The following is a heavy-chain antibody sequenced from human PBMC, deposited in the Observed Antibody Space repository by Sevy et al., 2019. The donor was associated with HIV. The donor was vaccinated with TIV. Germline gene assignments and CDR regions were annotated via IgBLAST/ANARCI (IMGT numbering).Heavy chain of an antibody. J-gene: IGHJ6*02. V-gene: IGHV7-4-1*02. Sequence: RASVKVSCKASGYTFTSYGMNWVRQAPGQGLEWMGWINTNTGNPTYAQGFTGRFVFSLDTSVSTAYLQISSLKAEDTAVYYCARTSRGIVVIPAAQHYYGMDVWGQGTTVTVSS. CDR2: INTNTGNP. CDR1: GYTFTSYG. CDR3: ARTSRGIVVIPAAQHYYGMDV. D-gene: IGHD2-2*01.